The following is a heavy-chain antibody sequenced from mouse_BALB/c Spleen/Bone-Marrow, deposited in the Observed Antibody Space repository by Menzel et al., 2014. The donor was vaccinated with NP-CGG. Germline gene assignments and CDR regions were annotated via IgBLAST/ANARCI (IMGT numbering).Heavy chain of an antibody. J-gene: IGHJ4*01. CDR2: ISNGGGST. D-gene: IGHD1-1*01. CDR1: GFTFSSYT. CDR3: ARNGYYGSRAMDY. Sequence: DVKLVESGAGLVQPGGSLKLSCAASGFTFSSYTMSWVRQTPEKRLEWVAYISNGGGSTYYPDTVKGRFTISRDNAKNTLYLQMSSRKSKDTAMYYCARNGYYGSRAMDYWGQGTLVTVSS. V-gene: IGHV5-12-2*01.